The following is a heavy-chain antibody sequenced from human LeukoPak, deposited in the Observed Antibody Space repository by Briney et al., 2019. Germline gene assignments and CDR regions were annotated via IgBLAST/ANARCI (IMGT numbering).Heavy chain of an antibody. V-gene: IGHV3-15*01. D-gene: IGHD3-9*01. CDR2: IKSKTDGRTT. CDR1: GFTFSSYS. CDR3: TTPLKNILTGYSYYYYMDV. J-gene: IGHJ6*03. Sequence: PAGSLRLSCAASGFTFSSYSMNWVRQAPGKGLEWVGRIKSKTDGRTTDYAAPGKGRFNISRDDSKNTLSLQMNSLKTEHTAVYYCTTPLKNILTGYSYYYYMDVWGKGTTVTVSS.